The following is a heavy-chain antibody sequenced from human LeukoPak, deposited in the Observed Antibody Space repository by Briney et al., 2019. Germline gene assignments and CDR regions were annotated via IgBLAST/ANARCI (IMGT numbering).Heavy chain of an antibody. CDR1: GYSFITNW. CDR2: IYPGDSGT. V-gene: IGHV5-51*01. D-gene: IGHD4-17*01. CDR3: ARAYGLSLDY. Sequence: GESLKISCKGAGYSFITNWFGWVRQMPRKGLEWMGIIYPGDSGTRYSPAFQSQVTISADKSITTAYLQWSGLKASDTAMYYCARAYGLSLDYWGQGTLVTVSS. J-gene: IGHJ4*02.